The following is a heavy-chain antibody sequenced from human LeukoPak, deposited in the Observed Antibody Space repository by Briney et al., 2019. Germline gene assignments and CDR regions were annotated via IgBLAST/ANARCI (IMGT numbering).Heavy chain of an antibody. V-gene: IGHV4-39*01. CDR2: IFYSGST. CDR1: GGSISSGRYY. J-gene: IGHJ4*02. Sequence: PSETLSLTCTVSGGSISSGRYYWGWLRQPPGKGLEWIGSIFYSGSTYYNPSLKSRVTISVDTSKNQFSLKLSSVTATDTAVYSCARALANWGHYFDCWGQGTLVTVSS. CDR3: ARALANWGHYFDC. D-gene: IGHD7-27*01.